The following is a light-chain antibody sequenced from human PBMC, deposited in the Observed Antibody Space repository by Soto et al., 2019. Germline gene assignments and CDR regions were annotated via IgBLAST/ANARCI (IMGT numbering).Light chain of an antibody. CDR1: LSVFYSSTTKNN. J-gene: IGKJ4*01. Sequence: DVVLTQSPDSLAVSLGERATINCKSSLSVFYSSTTKNNVAWYQQKPGQPPKTLIYWASTRESGVPDRFSGSGSGTDFTLTISSLQAEDVAVYYCQQYSSAPLTFGGGTRVEIK. CDR2: WAS. V-gene: IGKV4-1*01. CDR3: QQYSSAPLT.